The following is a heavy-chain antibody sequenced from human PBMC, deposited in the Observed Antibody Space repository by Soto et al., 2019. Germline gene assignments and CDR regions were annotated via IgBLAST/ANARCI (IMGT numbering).Heavy chain of an antibody. CDR3: ARVTKGAFDI. Sequence: PEETLSLTCTVSGGSISGYYWSWIRQPPGKGLEWIGYIYYSGSTNYNPSLKSRVTISVDTSKNQFSLKLSSVTAADTAVYYCARVTKGAFDIWGQGTMLTVSS. D-gene: IGHD1-1*01. J-gene: IGHJ3*02. CDR2: IYYSGST. CDR1: GGSISGYY. V-gene: IGHV4-59*01.